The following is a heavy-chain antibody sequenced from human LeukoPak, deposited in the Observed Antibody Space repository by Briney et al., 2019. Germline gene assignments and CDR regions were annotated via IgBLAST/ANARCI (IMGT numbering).Heavy chain of an antibody. D-gene: IGHD1-26*01. CDR2: IYYNGNT. V-gene: IGHV4-59*01. Sequence: SETLSLTCTVSGGSISNNYWSWIRRPPGKGLEWIGYIYYNGNTNYSPSLKSRVTMSVDTSKNLFSLKVSSVTAADTAVYYCARGRSNYYGMDVWGQGTTVTVSS. CDR3: ARGRSNYYGMDV. J-gene: IGHJ6*02. CDR1: GGSISNNY.